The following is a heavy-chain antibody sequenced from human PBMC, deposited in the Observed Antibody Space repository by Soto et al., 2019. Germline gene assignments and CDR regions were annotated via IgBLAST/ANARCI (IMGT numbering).Heavy chain of an antibody. CDR3: VKSGYDILTGYTHNWFDP. D-gene: IGHD3-9*01. Sequence: PGGSLRLSCGASGFTVSSNYIRWVRQAPEKVLEWVSVIHSGGTTYYADSVKGRFTISRDNSKNTLYLQMSSLRAEDTAVYYCVKSGYDILTGYTHNWFDPWGQGTLVTVSS. CDR1: GFTVSSNY. J-gene: IGHJ5*02. CDR2: IHSGGTT. V-gene: IGHV3-66*01.